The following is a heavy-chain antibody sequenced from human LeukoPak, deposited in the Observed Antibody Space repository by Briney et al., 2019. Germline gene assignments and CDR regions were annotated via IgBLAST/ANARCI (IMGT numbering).Heavy chain of an antibody. CDR2: INSDGSST. Sequence: PGGSLRLSCAASGFTFSSYWMHWVRQAPGKVLVWVSRINSDGSSTSYADSVKGRFTISRDNAKNTLYLQMNSLRAEDTAVYYCARAHDKWLVYFDYWGQGTLVTVSS. CDR3: ARAHDKWLVYFDY. CDR1: GFTFSSYW. J-gene: IGHJ4*02. D-gene: IGHD6-19*01. V-gene: IGHV3-74*01.